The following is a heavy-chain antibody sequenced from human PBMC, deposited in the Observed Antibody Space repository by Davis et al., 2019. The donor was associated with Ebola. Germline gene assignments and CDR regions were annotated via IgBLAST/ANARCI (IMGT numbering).Heavy chain of an antibody. CDR3: AYSLRPTVVVGATDY. Sequence: PGGSLRLSCAASGFTFNKYWMHWVRQAPGKGLEWLSAISGSGAATHYADSVKGRFTISRDNSKNTLYLQMNSLRDDDTAVYYCAYSLRPTVVVGATDYWGQGTLVTVSS. CDR1: GFTFNKYW. J-gene: IGHJ4*02. CDR2: ISGSGAAT. D-gene: IGHD1-26*01. V-gene: IGHV3-23*01.